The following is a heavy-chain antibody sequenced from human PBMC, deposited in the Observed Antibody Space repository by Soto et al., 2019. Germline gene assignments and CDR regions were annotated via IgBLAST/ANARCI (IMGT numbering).Heavy chain of an antibody. D-gene: IGHD2-2*01. CDR2: ISGSVGST. Sequence: GGSLRLSCAASGFTFSTYPMGWVRQAPGKGLEWVSDISGSVGSTYYTDSVKGRFTISRDNSKNTVYLQRNSLRADDTAVYYCVKDTADSGDRFEPWGQGALVTVTS. CDR1: GFTFSTYP. CDR3: VKDTADSGDRFEP. J-gene: IGHJ5*02. V-gene: IGHV3-23*01.